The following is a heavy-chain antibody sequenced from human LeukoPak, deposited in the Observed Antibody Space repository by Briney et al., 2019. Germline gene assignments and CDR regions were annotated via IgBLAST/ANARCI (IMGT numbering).Heavy chain of an antibody. Sequence: ASVKVSCKASGGTFSSYAISWVRQAPGQGLEWMVGIIPIFGTANYAQKFQGRVTITADESTSTAYMELSSLRSEDTAVYYCAGRYCSGGSCHYYYGMDVWGQGTTVTVSS. CDR3: AGRYCSGGSCHYYYGMDV. J-gene: IGHJ6*02. CDR2: IIPIFGTA. V-gene: IGHV1-69*13. CDR1: GGTFSSYA. D-gene: IGHD2-15*01.